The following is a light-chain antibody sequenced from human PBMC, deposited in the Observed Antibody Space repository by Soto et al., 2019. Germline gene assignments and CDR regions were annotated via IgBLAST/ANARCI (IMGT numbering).Light chain of an antibody. J-gene: IGLJ3*02. V-gene: IGLV2-14*01. CDR3: SSHTSSTTWV. CDR2: EVA. CDR1: SNDIGDYNY. Sequence: QSALSQPASVSGSPGQSITISCTGTSNDIGDYNYVSWYQQHPGKAPKLLIYEVANRPSGVSNRFSGSKSGNTASLTISGLQAEDEADYYCSSHTSSTTWVFGGGTQLTVL.